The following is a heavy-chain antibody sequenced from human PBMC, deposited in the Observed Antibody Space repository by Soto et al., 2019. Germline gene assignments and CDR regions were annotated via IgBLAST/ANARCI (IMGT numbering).Heavy chain of an antibody. CDR3: ARGYEVVTAMGAHFDY. V-gene: IGHV3-33*01. CDR1: GFTFSSYG. D-gene: IGHD2-21*02. Sequence: QVQLVESGGGVVQPGRSLRLSCAASGFTFSSYGMHWVRQAPGKGLEWVAVIWYDGSNKYYADSVKGRFTISRDNSKNTLYLQMNSLRAEDTAVYYCARGYEVVTAMGAHFDYWGQGTLVTVSS. CDR2: IWYDGSNK. J-gene: IGHJ4*02.